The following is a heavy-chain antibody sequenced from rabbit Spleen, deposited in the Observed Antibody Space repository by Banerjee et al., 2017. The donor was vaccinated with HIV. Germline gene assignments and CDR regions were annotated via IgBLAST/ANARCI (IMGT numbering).Heavy chain of an antibody. D-gene: IGHD8-1*01. Sequence: QSLEESGGGLVKPGGCLELFWKASGFTLSSRHWICWVRQAPGKGLEWIGIIYAAKGSTDYASWVNGRFTISKTSSTTVTLQMTSLTAADTATYFCARDTGSSFSSYGMDLWGPGTLVTVS. CDR2: IYAAKGST. CDR3: ARDTGSSFSSYGMDL. CDR1: GFTLSSRHW. J-gene: IGHJ6*01. V-gene: IGHV1S40*01.